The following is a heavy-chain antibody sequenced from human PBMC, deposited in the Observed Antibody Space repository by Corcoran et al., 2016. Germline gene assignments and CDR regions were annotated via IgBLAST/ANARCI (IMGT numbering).Heavy chain of an antibody. CDR3: ARVSVAGTRYFDY. D-gene: IGHD6-19*01. Sequence: QLQLQASGPGLVKPSETLSLTCTVSGGSISSSSYYWGWIRQPPGKGLEWIGSIYYSGSTYYNTSLKSRVTISVDTAKNQFSLKLSSETAADTAVYYCARVSVAGTRYFDYWGHGTLVTVSS. J-gene: IGHJ4*01. V-gene: IGHV4-39*01. CDR2: IYYSGST. CDR1: GGSISSSSYY.